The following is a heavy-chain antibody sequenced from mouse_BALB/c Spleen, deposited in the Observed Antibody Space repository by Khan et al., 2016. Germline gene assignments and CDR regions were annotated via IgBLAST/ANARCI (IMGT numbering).Heavy chain of an antibody. D-gene: IGHD2-4*01. Sequence: IQLVQSGAELVKPGASVKLSCTVSGFNIKDTYMHWVNQRPEQGLEWIGRIDPANGNTKYDPKFQGKATITADTSSNTAYLQLSSLTSEDTAVYYCSRGVYDYEFAYWGQGTLVTVSA. CDR3: SRGVYDYEFAY. V-gene: IGHV14-3*02. J-gene: IGHJ3*01. CDR1: GFNIKDTY. CDR2: IDPANGNT.